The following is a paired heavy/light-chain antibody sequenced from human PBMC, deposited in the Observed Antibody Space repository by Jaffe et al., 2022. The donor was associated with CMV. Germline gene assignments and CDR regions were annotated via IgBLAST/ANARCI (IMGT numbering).Light chain of an antibody. CDR3: QQYGSLPIT. Sequence: NVLTQSPGTLSLSPGEGATLSCRANQSVSNSHLAWYQQKPGQAPRLLIYAASTRATGVPHRFSGSGSGTDFTLTISRLEPEDFVVYHCQQYGSLPITFGQGTRLEIK. CDR1: QSVSNSH. CDR2: AAS. V-gene: IGKV3-20*01. J-gene: IGKJ5*01.
Heavy chain of an antibody. CDR3: TTDYRPYFYYNLDV. CDR2: IKSKTDGETR. V-gene: IGHV3-15*01. CDR1: GFTFSNAW. J-gene: IGHJ6*02. Sequence: DVQLAESGGGLVKPGGSLRLSCAASGFTFSNAWMTWVRQAPGKGLEWVGRIKSKTDGETRDYAAPVKGRFTLSRDDSKDTVYLQMNSLKTEDTAIYYCTTDYRPYFYYNLDVWGQGTTVTVSS. D-gene: IGHD3-10*01.